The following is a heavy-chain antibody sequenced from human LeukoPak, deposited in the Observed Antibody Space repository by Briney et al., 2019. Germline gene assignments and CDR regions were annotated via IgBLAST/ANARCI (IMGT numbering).Heavy chain of an antibody. CDR3: ARTEDWFDP. J-gene: IGHJ5*02. V-gene: IGHV4-34*01. Sequence: SETLSLTCAVYGGSFSGYYWSWIRQPPGKGLEWIGEINHSGSTNYNPSLKSRVTISVDTSKNQFSLKLSSVTAADTAVYYCARTEDWFDPWGQGTLVTVSS. CDR2: INHSGST. CDR1: GGSFSGYY.